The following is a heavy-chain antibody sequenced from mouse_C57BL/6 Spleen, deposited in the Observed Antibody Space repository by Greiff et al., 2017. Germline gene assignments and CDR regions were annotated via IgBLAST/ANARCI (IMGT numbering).Heavy chain of an antibody. D-gene: IGHD1-1*01. CDR1: GYTFTSYW. V-gene: IGHV1-69*01. CDR3: ARFGSSYDYAMDY. CDR2: IDPSDSYT. Sequence: QVHVKQPGAELVMPGASVKLSCKASGYTFTSYWMHWVKQRPGQGLEWIGEIDPSDSYTNYNQKFKGKSTLTVYKSSSTAYMQLSSLTSEDSAVYYCARFGSSYDYAMDYWGQGTSVTVSS. J-gene: IGHJ4*01.